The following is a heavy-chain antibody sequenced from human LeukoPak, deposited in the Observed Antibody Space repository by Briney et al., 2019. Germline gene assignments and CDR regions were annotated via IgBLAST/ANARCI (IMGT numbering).Heavy chain of an antibody. CDR1: GFTFSSYS. J-gene: IGHJ6*03. V-gene: IGHV3-21*01. Sequence: GGSLRLSCPASGFTFSSYSMNWVRQAPGKGLEWVSSISSSSSYIYYADSVKGRFTISRDNAKNSLYLQMNSLRAEDTAVYYCARDDDDILTGYYYYMDVWGKGTTVTVSS. D-gene: IGHD3-9*01. CDR3: ARDDDDILTGYYYYMDV. CDR2: ISSSSSYI.